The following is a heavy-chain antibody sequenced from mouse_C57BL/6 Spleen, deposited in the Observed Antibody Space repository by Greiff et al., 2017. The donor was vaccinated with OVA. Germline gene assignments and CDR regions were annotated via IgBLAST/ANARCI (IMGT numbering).Heavy chain of an antibody. V-gene: IGHV1-62-2*01. J-gene: IGHJ3*01. CDR2: FYPGSGSI. CDR1: GYTFTEYT. D-gene: IGHD2-2*01. CDR3: AGHGGMVTTRAWFAY. Sequence: VQLQQSGAELMKPGASVKLSCKASGYTFTEYTIHWVKQRSGQGLEWLGWFYPGSGSIKYNEKFKDKATLTADKSSSTVFMELSSLTSEDSAVYFCAGHGGMVTTRAWFAYWGQGTLVTVSA.